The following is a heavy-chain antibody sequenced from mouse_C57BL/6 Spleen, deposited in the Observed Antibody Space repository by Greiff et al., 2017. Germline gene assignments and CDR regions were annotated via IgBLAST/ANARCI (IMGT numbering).Heavy chain of an antibody. CDR2: IRLKSDNYAT. CDR1: GFTFSNYW. D-gene: IGHD2-10*02. V-gene: IGHV6-3*01. J-gene: IGHJ2*01. CDR3: TTYGFYYFDY. Sequence: EVQGVESGGGLVQPGGSMKLSCVASGFTFSNYWMNWVRQSPEKGLEWVAQIRLKSDNYATHYAESVKGRFTISRDDSKSSVYLQMNNLRAEDTGIYYCTTYGFYYFDYWGQGTTLTVSS.